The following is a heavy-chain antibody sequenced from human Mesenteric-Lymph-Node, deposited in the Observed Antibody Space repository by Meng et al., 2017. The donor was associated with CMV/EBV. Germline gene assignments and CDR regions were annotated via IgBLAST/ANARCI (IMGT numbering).Heavy chain of an antibody. CDR3: AKQYSPYDYLGDFVS. D-gene: IGHD5-12*01. CDR1: DGPISSSTSY. Sequence: GPLRLSFSASDGPISSSTSYWCWVRQPPGKGLEWIGTISYSGRTYYNPSHKSRITISVDTSKNQFSPKLSSVTAADTAVYYCAKQYSPYDYLGDFVSWGQGTLVTVSS. V-gene: IGHV4-39*01. J-gene: IGHJ4*02. CDR2: ISYSGRT.